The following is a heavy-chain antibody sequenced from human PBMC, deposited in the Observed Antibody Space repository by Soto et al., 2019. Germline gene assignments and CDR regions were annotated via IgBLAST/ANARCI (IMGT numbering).Heavy chain of an antibody. CDR3: ARGRVHFWSGYYKNYYYYGIDV. V-gene: IGHV4-34*01. J-gene: IGHJ6*02. D-gene: IGHD3-3*02. CDR2: INHSGST. CDR1: GGSFSGYY. Sequence: SETLSLTCAVYGGSFSGYYWSWIRQPPGKGLEWIGEINHSGSTNYNPSLKSRVTISVDTSKNQFSLKLSSLTAADTAVYYCARGRVHFWSGYYKNYYYYGIDVWGQGTTVTVSS.